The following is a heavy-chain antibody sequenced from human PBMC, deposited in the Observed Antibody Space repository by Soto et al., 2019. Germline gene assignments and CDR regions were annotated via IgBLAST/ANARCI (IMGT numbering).Heavy chain of an antibody. D-gene: IGHD6-13*01. CDR3: ARAPSGVYSSSWDLYYYYGMDV. J-gene: IGHJ6*02. Sequence: PGGSLRLSCAASGFTFSSYWMHWFRQAPGKGLVWVSRINSDGSSTSYADSVKGRFTISRDNAKNTLYLQMNSLRAEDTAVYYCARAPSGVYSSSWDLYYYYGMDVWGQGTTVTVS. CDR1: GFTFSSYW. V-gene: IGHV3-74*01. CDR2: INSDGSST.